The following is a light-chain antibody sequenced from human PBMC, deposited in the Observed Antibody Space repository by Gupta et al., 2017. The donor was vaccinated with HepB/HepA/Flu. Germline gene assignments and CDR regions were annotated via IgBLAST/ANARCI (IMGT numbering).Light chain of an antibody. CDR1: SANIGSNT. J-gene: IGLJ1*01. Sequence: SVLTQPPSPSRPPGQRVTISCSGSSANIGSNTVHWYQQHPGTTPKLLSYSNNRRPSGVPDRFSCSKAGTSAALAISGLQSEDEADYYWAAWDESRNGYVFGTGTKVTVL. V-gene: IGLV1-44*01. CDR2: SNN. CDR3: AAWDESRNGYV.